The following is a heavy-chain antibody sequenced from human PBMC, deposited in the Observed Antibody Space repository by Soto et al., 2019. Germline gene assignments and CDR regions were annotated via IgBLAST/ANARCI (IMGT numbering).Heavy chain of an antibody. V-gene: IGHV3-23*01. Sequence: EVHLLESGGGLVHPGESLRLSCGASGFTFSNCVMTWVRQAPGKGLEWVSCITDSGTGTYYADSVKGRFIISRDNSKNTMYLQMNNLRAEDTGVYYCAKGLINGRWYAEDWGQGTLVTVSS. CDR1: GFTFSNCV. D-gene: IGHD6-13*01. CDR2: ITDSGTGT. CDR3: AKGLINGRWYAED. J-gene: IGHJ4*02.